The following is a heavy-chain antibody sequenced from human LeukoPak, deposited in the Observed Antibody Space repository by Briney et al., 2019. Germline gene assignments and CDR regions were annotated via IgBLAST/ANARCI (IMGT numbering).Heavy chain of an antibody. Sequence: ASVKVSCKASGYTFSDFYMHWVRQAPGQVLEWMGWINPKNGGTNYAQKFQDRVIMTRDTSINTAYMELKRLSSDDTAVYYCARAGYSGQPAWGQGTLVTASS. CDR3: ARAGYSGQPA. V-gene: IGHV1-2*02. CDR2: INPKNGGT. D-gene: IGHD5-12*01. CDR1: GYTFSDFY. J-gene: IGHJ5*02.